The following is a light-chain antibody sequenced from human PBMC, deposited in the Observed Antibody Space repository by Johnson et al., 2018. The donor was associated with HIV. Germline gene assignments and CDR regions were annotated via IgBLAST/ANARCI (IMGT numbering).Light chain of an antibody. CDR3: GTWDSSLSAVV. CDR1: SSDMGNYA. CDR2: ENN. V-gene: IGLV1-51*02. J-gene: IGLJ1*01. Sequence: QSVLTQPPSVSAAPGQKVTISCSGSSSDMGNYAVSWYQQLPGTAPKLLIYENNKRPSGIPDRFSGSKSGPSATLGITGLQTGDEAEYYCGTWDSSLSAVVFGTGTQVTVL.